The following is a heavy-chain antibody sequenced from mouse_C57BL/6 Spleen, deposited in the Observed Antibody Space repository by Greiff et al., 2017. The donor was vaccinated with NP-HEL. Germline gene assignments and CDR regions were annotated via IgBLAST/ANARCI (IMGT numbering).Heavy chain of an antibody. J-gene: IGHJ1*03. Sequence: VQLQQSGAELARPGASVKLSCKASGYTFTSYGISWVKQRTGQGLEWIGEIYPRSGNTYYNEKFKGKATLTADKSSSTAYMELRSLTSEDSAVYYCARWEYGSGYWYFDVWGTGTTVTVSS. CDR2: IYPRSGNT. D-gene: IGHD1-1*01. V-gene: IGHV1-81*01. CDR3: ARWEYGSGYWYFDV. CDR1: GYTFTSYG.